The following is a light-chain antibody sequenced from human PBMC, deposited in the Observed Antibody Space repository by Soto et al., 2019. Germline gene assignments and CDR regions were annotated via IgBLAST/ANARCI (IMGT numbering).Light chain of an antibody. CDR3: QQYGSSLRT. V-gene: IGKV3-20*01. CDR2: GAS. CDR1: QSVSSSY. Sequence: EIVLTQSPGTLSLSPEERATLSCRASQSVSSSYLAWYQQKPGQAPRLLIYGASIRLTGIPDRFSGSGSGTDFTLTISRLEPEDFAVYYCQQYGSSLRTFGQGTK. J-gene: IGKJ1*01.